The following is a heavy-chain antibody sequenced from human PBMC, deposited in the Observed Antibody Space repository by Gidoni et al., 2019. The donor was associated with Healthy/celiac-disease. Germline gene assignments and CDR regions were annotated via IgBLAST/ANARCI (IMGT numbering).Heavy chain of an antibody. V-gene: IGHV4-39*01. Sequence: QLQLQGSGPGPVKPSETLSLTCTVAGGSISSSSYSWGWIRQPPGKGLAWVGSIYYSGSTHYNPSLKSRVTISVDTSKNQFSLKLSSVTASDTAVYYCARLIRGGDWNYGVPRRGFDPWGQGTLVTVSS. CDR1: GGSISSSSYS. CDR2: IYYSGST. D-gene: IGHD1-7*01. CDR3: ARLIRGGDWNYGVPRRGFDP. J-gene: IGHJ5*02.